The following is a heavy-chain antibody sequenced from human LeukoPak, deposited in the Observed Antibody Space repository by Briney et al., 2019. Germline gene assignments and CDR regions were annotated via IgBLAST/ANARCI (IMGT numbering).Heavy chain of an antibody. CDR1: GYNFFTYG. J-gene: IGHJ5*02. CDR2: INPNSGGT. CDR3: ARSFRSANWGPFDP. Sequence: ASVTVSCKASGYNFFTYGITWVRQAPGQGPEWMGWINPNSGGTNYAQKFQGWVTMTRDTSISTAYMELSRLRSDDTAVYYCARSFRSANWGPFDPWGQGTLVTVSS. V-gene: IGHV1-2*04. D-gene: IGHD7-27*01.